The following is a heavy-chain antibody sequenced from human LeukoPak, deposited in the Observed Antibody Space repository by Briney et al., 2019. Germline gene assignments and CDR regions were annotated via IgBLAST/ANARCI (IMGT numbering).Heavy chain of an antibody. CDR1: GFTFNTYI. CDR2: ISSSGSTI. J-gene: IGHJ4*02. Sequence: GRSLRLSCAASGFTFNTYIIHWVRQAPGKGLEWVSYISSSGSTIYYADSVKGRFTISRDNAKNSLYLQMNSLRADDTAVYFCAKQAGWGAYFSFLPFDFWGRGTLVTVSS. V-gene: IGHV3-48*04. D-gene: IGHD3-3*01. CDR3: AKQAGWGAYFSFLPFDF.